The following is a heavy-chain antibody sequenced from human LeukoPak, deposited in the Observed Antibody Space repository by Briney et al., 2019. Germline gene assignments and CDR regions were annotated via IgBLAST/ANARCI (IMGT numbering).Heavy chain of an antibody. Sequence: ASVTVSCTASGGTFSIYAISWVRQAPGQGLEWMGRIIPILGIANYAQKFQGRVTITADKSTSTAYMELSSLRSEDTAVSYCARDSTPWGNYYDSSGYYLGFDYWGQGTLVTVSS. J-gene: IGHJ4*02. CDR3: ARDSTPWGNYYDSSGYYLGFDY. CDR2: IIPILGIA. D-gene: IGHD3-22*01. CDR1: GGTFSIYA. V-gene: IGHV1-69*04.